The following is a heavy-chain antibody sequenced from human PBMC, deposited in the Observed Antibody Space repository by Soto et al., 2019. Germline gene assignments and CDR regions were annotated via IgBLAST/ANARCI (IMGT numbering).Heavy chain of an antibody. D-gene: IGHD3-22*01. V-gene: IGHV3-23*01. Sequence: GGSLRLSCAGSGFTFNNYSMYWVRQPPWKGLMWVSAISGGRIDTYYADSVNGRFTISRDNSKNTVYLQMNSLRADDTAVYYCAKGSSGHYDSFDYCGQRTLVTV. CDR2: ISGGRIDT. J-gene: IGHJ4*02. CDR1: GFTFNNYS. CDR3: AKGSSGHYDSFDY.